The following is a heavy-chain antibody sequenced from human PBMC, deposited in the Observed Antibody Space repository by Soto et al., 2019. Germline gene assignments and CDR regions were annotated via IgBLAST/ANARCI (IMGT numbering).Heavy chain of an antibody. CDR2: ISFDGSNK. J-gene: IGHJ6*02. D-gene: IGHD3-10*01. CDR1: GFSFSNYG. V-gene: IGHV3-30*03. CDR3: ATDLAPYGSGSYLGGYYYYYGMDV. Sequence: GGSLRLSCAASGFSFSNYGMHWARQAPGKGLEWVAGISFDGSNKYHADSVKGRFTISRDNSKNTLYLQMNSLRAEDTAVYYCATDLAPYGSGSYLGGYYYYYGMDVWGQGTTVTVS.